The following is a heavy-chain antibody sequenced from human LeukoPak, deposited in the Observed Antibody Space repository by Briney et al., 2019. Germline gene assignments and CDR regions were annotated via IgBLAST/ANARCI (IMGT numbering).Heavy chain of an antibody. D-gene: IGHD3-22*01. CDR3: ARGEWEYYYDSRSLAGGVDY. V-gene: IGHV1-8*01. CDR2: MNPNSGNT. CDR1: GYTLTSYD. Sequence: ASVKVSCKASGYTLTSYDINWVRQATGQGLEWMGWMNPNSGNTGYAQKFQGRVTMTRNTSISTAYMELSSLRSEDTAVYYCARGEWEYYYDSRSLAGGVDYWGQGTLVTVSS. J-gene: IGHJ4*02.